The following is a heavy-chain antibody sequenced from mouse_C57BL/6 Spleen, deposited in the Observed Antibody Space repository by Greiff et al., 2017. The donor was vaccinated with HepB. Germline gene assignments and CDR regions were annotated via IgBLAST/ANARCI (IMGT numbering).Heavy chain of an antibody. V-gene: IGHV8-12*01. CDR2: IYWDDDK. CDR1: GFSLRTSGMG. J-gene: IGHJ4*01. D-gene: IGHD6-5*01. CDR3: ARSTYDYYAMDY. Sequence: QVTLKVSGPGILQSSQTLSLTCSFSGFSLRTSGMGVSWIRQPSGKGLEWLAHIYWDDDKRYNPSLKSRLTISKDTSRNQVFLKITSVDTADTATYYCARSTYDYYAMDYWGQGTSVTVSS.